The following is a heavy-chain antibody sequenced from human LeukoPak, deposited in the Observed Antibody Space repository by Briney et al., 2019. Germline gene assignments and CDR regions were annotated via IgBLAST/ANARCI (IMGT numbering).Heavy chain of an antibody. V-gene: IGHV3-7*01. CDR3: ARKNYDFLSGGPKHFDY. CDR2: IKQDGSEK. Sequence: GGSLRLSCAASGFSFRNYWMSWVRQAPGKGLEWVADIKQDGSEKNHVDPVKGRFTISRDNAKNSLSLQMNSLRAEDTAVYYCARKNYDFLSGGPKHFDYWGQGTLVTASS. J-gene: IGHJ4*02. D-gene: IGHD3-3*01. CDR1: GFSFRNYW.